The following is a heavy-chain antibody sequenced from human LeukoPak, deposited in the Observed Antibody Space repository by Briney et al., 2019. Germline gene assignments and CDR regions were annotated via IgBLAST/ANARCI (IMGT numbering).Heavy chain of an antibody. CDR2: IHYSGTT. CDR3: ASRGIVDTAMAYIDY. V-gene: IGHV4-39*07. J-gene: IGHJ4*02. CDR1: GGSISGGGYY. D-gene: IGHD5-18*01. Sequence: KSSETLSLTCNVSGGSISGGGYYWGWIRQPPGEGLEWIGSIHYSGTTYSNPSLKSRVTMSVDTSKNQFSLKLSSVTAADTAVYYCASRGIVDTAMAYIDYWGQGTLVTVSS.